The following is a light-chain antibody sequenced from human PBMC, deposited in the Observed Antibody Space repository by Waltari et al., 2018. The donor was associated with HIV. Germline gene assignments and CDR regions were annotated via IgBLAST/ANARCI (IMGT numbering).Light chain of an antibody. V-gene: IGLV1-40*01. CDR1: SSHIGAGYA. Sequence: QSLLTRPTSVSGAPGPRVPISCTGSSSHIGAGYAVHWYHQVPATAPTLVIYANNNRASVVPDRFSGSKFGPSASLAITGLQAEDEGTYYCQSYDSGSSGSVFGGGTKLTVL. CDR2: ANN. J-gene: IGLJ2*01. CDR3: QSYDSGSSGSV.